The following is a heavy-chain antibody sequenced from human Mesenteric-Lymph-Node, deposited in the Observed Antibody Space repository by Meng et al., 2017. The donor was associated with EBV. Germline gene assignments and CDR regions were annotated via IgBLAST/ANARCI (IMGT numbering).Heavy chain of an antibody. V-gene: IGHV3-30-3*01. Sequence: QGHLVESGGGVVQPGRSLRLSCAASGFTFRNYVVHWVRQPPGKGLEWVALISYDGSNKYYADSVKGRFTISRDNSKNTLFLQMNSLRAEDTAVYYCTRSVVATTNWFDPWGQGTLVTVSS. D-gene: IGHD1-26*01. CDR2: ISYDGSNK. CDR1: GFTFRNYV. CDR3: TRSVVATTNWFDP. J-gene: IGHJ5*02.